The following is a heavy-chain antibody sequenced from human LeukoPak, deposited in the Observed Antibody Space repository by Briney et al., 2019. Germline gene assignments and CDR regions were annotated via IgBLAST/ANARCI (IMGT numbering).Heavy chain of an antibody. V-gene: IGHV1-2*06. CDR2: INPNNGDS. CDR1: GYTFTVYY. CDR3: ARMSSPLQYNWFDP. D-gene: IGHD1-14*01. J-gene: IGHJ5*02. Sequence: ASVTVSCTAFGYTFTVYYVHWVRQAPGQGLEWMGRINPNNGDSNFAQKFQGRVTMTRDTSISTVYMDLSRLRSDDTAVYYCARMSSPLQYNWFDPWGQGTLVTVSS.